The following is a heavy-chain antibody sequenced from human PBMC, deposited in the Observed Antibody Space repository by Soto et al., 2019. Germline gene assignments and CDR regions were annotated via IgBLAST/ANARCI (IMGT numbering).Heavy chain of an antibody. J-gene: IGHJ4*02. CDR3: AKDVCSGSTTVCYARLDF. Sequence: GGSLRLSCTASGFTFDDYAMNWVRQAPGKGLEWVSLISWDGVRTYYADSVRGRFIVSRDSSKNSLYLQMSSLRVEDTALYYCAKDVCSGSTTVCYARLDFWGQGALVTV. D-gene: IGHD2-2*01. V-gene: IGHV3-43D*04. CDR1: GFTFDDYA. CDR2: ISWDGVRT.